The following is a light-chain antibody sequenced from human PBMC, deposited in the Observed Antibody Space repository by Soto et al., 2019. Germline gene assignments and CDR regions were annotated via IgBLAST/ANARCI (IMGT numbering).Light chain of an antibody. CDR2: SNN. V-gene: IGLV1-44*01. Sequence: QSVLTQPPSAAGTPGQRVTISCSGSSTNIGSNTVNWYQQLPGTAPKLLIFSNNQRPSGVPARFSGSRSGTSASLAISGLQSEDEADYHCAAWDDSLKAVVFGGGTKVTVL. CDR3: AAWDDSLKAVV. CDR1: STNIGSNT. J-gene: IGLJ2*01.